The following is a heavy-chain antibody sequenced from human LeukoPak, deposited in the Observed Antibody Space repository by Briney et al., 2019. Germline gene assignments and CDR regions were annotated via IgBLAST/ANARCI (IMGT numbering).Heavy chain of an antibody. CDR2: INPSGGST. D-gene: IGHD3-22*01. CDR3: ARVRDSSGEGHAFDI. Sequence: GASVKVSFKASGYTFTSYYMHWVRQAPGQGLEWMGIINPSGGSTSYAQKFQGRVTMTRDTSTSTVYMELSSLRSEDTAVYYCARVRDSSGEGHAFDIWGQGTMVTVSS. V-gene: IGHV1-46*01. J-gene: IGHJ3*02. CDR1: GYTFTSYY.